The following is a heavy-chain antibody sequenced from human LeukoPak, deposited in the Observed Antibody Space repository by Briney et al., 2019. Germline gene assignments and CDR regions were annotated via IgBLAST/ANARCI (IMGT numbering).Heavy chain of an antibody. CDR1: GFTFSSYW. CDR3: AKDLIAVAGAFDY. V-gene: IGHV3-7*01. D-gene: IGHD6-19*01. CDR2: IKQDGSEK. Sequence: GGSLRLSCAASGFTFSSYWMSWVRQAPGKGLEWVANIKQDGSEKYYVDSVKGRFTISRDNSKNTLYLQMNSLRAEDTAVYYCAKDLIAVAGAFDYWGQGTLVTVSS. J-gene: IGHJ4*02.